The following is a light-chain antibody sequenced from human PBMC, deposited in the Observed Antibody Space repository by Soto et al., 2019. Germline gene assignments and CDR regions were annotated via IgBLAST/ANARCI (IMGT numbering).Light chain of an antibody. V-gene: IGKV1-39*01. Sequence: DIHMTQSPSSLSASVGDRVTITCRASQSIDSYVNWYQQKSGQAPKLLIYAASSLRSGVPSRFSGTGSGTDFTLTITSLQPEDFASYHCQQIYSSPPPFGQGTKLEIK. CDR3: QQIYSSPPP. CDR2: AAS. J-gene: IGKJ2*01. CDR1: QSIDSY.